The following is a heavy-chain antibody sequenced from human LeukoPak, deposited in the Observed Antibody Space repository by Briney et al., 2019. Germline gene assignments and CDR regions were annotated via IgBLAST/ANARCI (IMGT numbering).Heavy chain of an antibody. CDR3: ARPYNNYYFDY. D-gene: IGHD4-11*01. CDR2: IYYSGRT. J-gene: IGHJ4*02. CDR1: GDSIRGGNYY. Sequence: SETLSLTCIVSGDSIRGGNYYWTWIRQRPGKGLEWIGYIYYSGRTNYNPSLRGRVLMSLDTSKNQFSLKLSSVAAADTAVYYCARPYNNYYFDYWGQGILVTVSS. V-gene: IGHV4-31*03.